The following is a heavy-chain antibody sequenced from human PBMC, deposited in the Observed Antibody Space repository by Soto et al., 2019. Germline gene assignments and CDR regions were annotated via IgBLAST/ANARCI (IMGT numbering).Heavy chain of an antibody. V-gene: IGHV4-61*01. D-gene: IGHD5-18*01. CDR3: STADTVLARYGMDV. J-gene: IGHJ6*02. CDR1: GVSVRSANYY. CDR2: IFYSGST. Sequence: ASETLSLTCTVSGVSVRSANYYWRWIRQPPGKGLEWIAYIFYSGSTKYNPSLKSRVTISVDTSKNQFSLKLNSVTAADTAVYYCSTADTVLARYGMDVWGQGTTVTVSS.